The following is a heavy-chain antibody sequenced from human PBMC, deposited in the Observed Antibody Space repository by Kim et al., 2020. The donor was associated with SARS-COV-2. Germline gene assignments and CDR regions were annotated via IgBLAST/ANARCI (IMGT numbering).Heavy chain of an antibody. Sequence: SETLSLTCTVSGGSISSGGYYWSWIRQHPGKGLEWIAYIYYSGRTYYNPSLKSRVTISVDTSKNQFSLKLSSVTAADTAVYYCARARITMIVVDAFDIWGQGTMVTVSS. J-gene: IGHJ3*02. CDR2: IYYSGRT. CDR1: GGSISSGGYY. V-gene: IGHV4-31*03. CDR3: ARARITMIVVDAFDI. D-gene: IGHD3-22*01.